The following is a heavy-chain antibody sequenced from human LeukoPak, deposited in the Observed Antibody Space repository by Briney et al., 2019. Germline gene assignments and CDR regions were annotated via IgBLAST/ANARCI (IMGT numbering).Heavy chain of an antibody. J-gene: IGHJ5*02. Sequence: GASVKVSCKASGYSFNTYGISWVRQAPGQGLEWMGWVSADNGGTNYAQKFQGRVTMTTDTSTSTAYMELRSLRSDDTAVYYCARDYQLLLLWDCFDPWGQGTLVSVSS. CDR2: VSADNGGT. D-gene: IGHD2-2*01. CDR3: ARDYQLLLLWDCFDP. V-gene: IGHV1-18*01. CDR1: GYSFNTYG.